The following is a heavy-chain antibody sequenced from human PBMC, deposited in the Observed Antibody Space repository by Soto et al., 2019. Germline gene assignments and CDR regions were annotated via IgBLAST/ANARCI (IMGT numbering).Heavy chain of an antibody. J-gene: IGHJ4*02. V-gene: IGHV1-46*01. CDR2: INPSGGST. D-gene: IGHD6-19*01. CDR1: GYTFTSYY. CDR3: ARDIAVAGLYFDY. Sequence: ASVQVSCKACGYTFTSYYIHWVRQAPGQGLEWMGIINPSGGSTSYAQKFQGRVTMTRDTSTSTVYMELSSLRSEDTAVYYCARDIAVAGLYFDYWGQGTLVTVSS.